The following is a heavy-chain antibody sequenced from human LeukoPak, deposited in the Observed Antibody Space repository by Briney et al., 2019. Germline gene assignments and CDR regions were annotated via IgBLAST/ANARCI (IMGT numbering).Heavy chain of an antibody. CDR3: ASQAYCSGGSCSSDRYHYYYGMDV. CDR2: SNHSGST. D-gene: IGHD2-15*01. Sequence: SETLSLTCAVYGGSFSGYYWSWIRQPPGKGLEWIGESNHSGSTNYNPSLKSRVTITVDTSKNQFSLKLSSVTAADTAVYYCASQAYCSGGSCSSDRYHYYYGMDVWGQRTTVTVSS. J-gene: IGHJ6*02. V-gene: IGHV4-34*01. CDR1: GGSFSGYY.